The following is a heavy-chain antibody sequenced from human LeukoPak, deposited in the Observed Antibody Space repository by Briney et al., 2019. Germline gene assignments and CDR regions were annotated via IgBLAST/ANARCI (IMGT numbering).Heavy chain of an antibody. V-gene: IGHV3-23*01. CDR3: VKNGGVDY. D-gene: IGHD3-10*01. J-gene: IGHJ4*02. Sequence: PGGSLRLSCAASGFTFSSYVMSWVRQAPGKGLEWVSTLSGRGGSTYYADSVKGRFTISRDNSKNTLYLQMNSLRAEDTAVYFCVKNGGVDYWGQGTLVTVSS. CDR1: GFTFSSYV. CDR2: LSGRGGST.